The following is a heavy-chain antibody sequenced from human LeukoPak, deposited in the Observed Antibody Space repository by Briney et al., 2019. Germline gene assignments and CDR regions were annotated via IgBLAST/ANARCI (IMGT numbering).Heavy chain of an antibody. CDR1: RFTFSSYG. J-gene: IGHJ4*02. CDR2: ISFDGSEK. Sequence: PGRSLRLSCVTSRFTFSSYGMHWVRQAPGKGLQWVAVISFDGSEKYYTDSVKGRFTISTDYSRNTLYLEMNSLRADDTAVYYCARSQLRYCSTTSCYVFDSWGQGTLVTVSS. D-gene: IGHD2-2*01. CDR3: ARSQLRYCSTTSCYVFDS. V-gene: IGHV3-30*19.